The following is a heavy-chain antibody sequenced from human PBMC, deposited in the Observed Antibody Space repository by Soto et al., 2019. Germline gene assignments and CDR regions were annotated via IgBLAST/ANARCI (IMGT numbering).Heavy chain of an antibody. Sequence: QVQLVQSGAEVKKPGSSVKVSCKASGGTFSSYAISWVRQAPGQGLEWMGGIIPIFGTANYAQKFQGRVTITADESTSTAYRELSSLRSEDTAVYYCASLLAYCGGDCYYGMDVWGQGTTVTVSS. CDR1: GGTFSSYA. D-gene: IGHD2-21*01. J-gene: IGHJ6*02. CDR2: IIPIFGTA. V-gene: IGHV1-69*01. CDR3: ASLLAYCGGDCYYGMDV.